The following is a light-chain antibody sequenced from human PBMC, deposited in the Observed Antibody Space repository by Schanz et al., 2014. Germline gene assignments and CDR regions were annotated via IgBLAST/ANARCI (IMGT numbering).Light chain of an antibody. CDR3: QQYYNTPWS. J-gene: IGKJ1*01. V-gene: IGKV4-1*01. CDR2: WTS. CDR1: QCALYGCHTERS. Sequence: LCESPVERLTSTSRTMQCALYGCHTERSLAWYQQKPGQPPKLLIYWTSTRDSGVPDRFSGGGSGTEFTLTISSVQAEDVAIYYCQQYYNTPWSFGQGTRVQIK.